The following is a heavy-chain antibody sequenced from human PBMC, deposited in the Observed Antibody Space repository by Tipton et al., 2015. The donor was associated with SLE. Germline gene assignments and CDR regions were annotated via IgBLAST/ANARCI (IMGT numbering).Heavy chain of an antibody. V-gene: IGHV1-8*03. CDR3: ARGSDYYDSSGQNY. CDR1: GYTFTSSD. D-gene: IGHD3-22*01. J-gene: IGHJ4*02. CDR2: MNPNSENT. Sequence: QVQLVQSGAEVKKPGASVKVSCKASGYTFTSSDINWVRQAPGQGLEWMGWMNPNSENTGYAQKFQGRVTITRDTSITTAYMELRSLRSEDTAVYYCARGSDYYDSSGQNYWGQGTLVTVSS.